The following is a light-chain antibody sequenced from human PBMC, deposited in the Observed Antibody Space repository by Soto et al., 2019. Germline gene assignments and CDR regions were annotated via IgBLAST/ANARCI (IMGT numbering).Light chain of an antibody. Sequence: DIQMTQSPSTLSASVGDTVTITCRASQTIGTWLAWYQQKPAKAPKLLIYDASSLESGVPSRFSGSGSGTDFTLTISSLQSEDFAVYYCQHYHGWPITFGQGTRLEIK. CDR2: DAS. J-gene: IGKJ5*01. CDR3: QHYHGWPIT. V-gene: IGKV1-5*01. CDR1: QTIGTW.